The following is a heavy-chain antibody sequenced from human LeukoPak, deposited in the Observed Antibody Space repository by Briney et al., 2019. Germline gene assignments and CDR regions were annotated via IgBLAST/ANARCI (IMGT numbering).Heavy chain of an antibody. CDR3: ARDGRYYESSGYYHPLDY. D-gene: IGHD3-22*01. J-gene: IGHJ4*02. V-gene: IGHV1-46*01. CDR2: INPSGGST. Sequence: GASVKVSCKASGYTFTSYYMHWVRQAPGQGLEWMGIINPSGGSTSYAQKFQGRVTMTRDTSTSTVYMELSSLRSEDTAVYYCARDGRYYESSGYYHPLDYWGQGTLVTVSS. CDR1: GYTFTSYY.